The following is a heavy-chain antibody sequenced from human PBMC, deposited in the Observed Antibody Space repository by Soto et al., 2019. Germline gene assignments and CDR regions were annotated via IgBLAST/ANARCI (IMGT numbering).Heavy chain of an antibody. D-gene: IGHD3-3*01. Sequence: SETLSLTCTVSGGSIRRSRYYWGWLRQPPGKGLEWIGSIYYSGSTYYNPSLKSRVTISVDTSKNQFSLKLSSVTAADTALYYCASPYLDFWSGLNWFDPWGQGTLVTVS. J-gene: IGHJ5*02. V-gene: IGHV4-39*01. CDR1: GGSIRRSRYY. CDR2: IYYSGST. CDR3: ASPYLDFWSGLNWFDP.